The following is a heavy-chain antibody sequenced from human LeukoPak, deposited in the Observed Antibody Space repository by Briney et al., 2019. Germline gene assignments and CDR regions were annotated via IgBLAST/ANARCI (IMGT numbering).Heavy chain of an antibody. D-gene: IGHD3-22*01. J-gene: IGHJ4*02. CDR1: GGSISSYY. CDR3: ARQMYYYDNSGYYDY. CDR2: IYYSGST. Sequence: PSETLSLTCTVSGGSISSYYWSWIRLPPGKGLEWIGFIYYSGSTNYNPSLKSRVTISVDTSKNQFSLKLSSVTAADTAVYYCARQMYYYDNSGYYDYWGQGTLVTVSS. V-gene: IGHV4-59*01.